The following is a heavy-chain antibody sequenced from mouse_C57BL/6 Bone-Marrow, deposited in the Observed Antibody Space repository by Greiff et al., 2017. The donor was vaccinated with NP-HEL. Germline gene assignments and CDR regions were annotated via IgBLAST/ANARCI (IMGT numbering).Heavy chain of an antibody. Sequence: EVQLVESGGGLVQSGRSLRLSCATSGFTFSDFYMEWVRQAPGKGLEWIAASRNKANDYTTEYSASVKGRFIVTRDTSHSILYLHMNALGAEETAIFYCARDAAYEGFYWYFDVWGKGTTVTVSS. D-gene: IGHD3-3*01. V-gene: IGHV7-1*01. CDR3: ARDAAYEGFYWYFDV. CDR1: GFTFSDFY. J-gene: IGHJ1*03. CDR2: SRNKANDYTT.